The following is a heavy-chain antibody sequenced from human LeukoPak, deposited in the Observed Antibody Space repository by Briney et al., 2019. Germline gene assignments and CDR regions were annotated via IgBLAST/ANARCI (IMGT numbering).Heavy chain of an antibody. D-gene: IGHD2-15*01. Sequence: SETLSLTCAVYGGSFSGYYWSWIRQPPGKGLEWIGEINHSGSTNYNPSLKSRVTISVDTSKNQFSLKLSSVTAADTAVYYCARVVVVAAIYYYYYGTDVWGQGTTVTVSS. CDR2: INHSGST. CDR3: ARVVVVAAIYYYYYGTDV. V-gene: IGHV4-34*01. J-gene: IGHJ6*02. CDR1: GGSFSGYY.